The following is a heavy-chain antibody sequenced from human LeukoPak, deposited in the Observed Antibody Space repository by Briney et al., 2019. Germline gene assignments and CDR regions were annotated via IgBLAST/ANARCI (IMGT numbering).Heavy chain of an antibody. CDR3: AKDPSIAVAGRYYFDY. V-gene: IGHV3-23*01. CDR2: ISGSGGST. Sequence: GGSLRLSCAASGFTFSSYAMSWVRQAPGKGLEWVSAISGSGGSTYYADSVEGRFTISRDNSKNTLYLQMNSLRAEDTAVYYCAKDPSIAVAGRYYFDYWGQGTLVTVSS. J-gene: IGHJ4*02. CDR1: GFTFSSYA. D-gene: IGHD6-19*01.